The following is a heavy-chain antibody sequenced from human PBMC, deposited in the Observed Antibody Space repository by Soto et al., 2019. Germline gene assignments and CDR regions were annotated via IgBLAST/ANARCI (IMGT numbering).Heavy chain of an antibody. CDR3: GRAHLGTDRYILEPFDP. CDR1: GDSVSSNSAT. V-gene: IGHV6-1*01. D-gene: IGHD1-1*01. Sequence: SPTLSLPCVISGDSVSSNSATWNWIRQSPSRGLEWLGGTYYRSKWYNDYAISVKSRITINPDTSKNQFSLQLNSVIPEDTAVYYCGRAHLGTDRYILEPFDPWGQGTLGTVS. J-gene: IGHJ5*02. CDR2: TYYRSKWYN.